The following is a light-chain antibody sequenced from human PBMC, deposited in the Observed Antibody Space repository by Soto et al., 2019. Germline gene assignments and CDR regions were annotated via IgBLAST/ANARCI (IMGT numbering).Light chain of an antibody. J-gene: IGLJ3*02. V-gene: IGLV4-69*01. CDR1: SGHSSYA. CDR2: LNSDGSH. Sequence: QLVLTQSPSASAALGASVKLTCTLSSGHSSYAIAWHQQQPEKGPRYLMKLNSDGSHCKGDGIPDRFSGSSSGAERYLTISSLQSEDEADYYCQTWGTGTWVFGGGTKLTVL. CDR3: QTWGTGTWV.